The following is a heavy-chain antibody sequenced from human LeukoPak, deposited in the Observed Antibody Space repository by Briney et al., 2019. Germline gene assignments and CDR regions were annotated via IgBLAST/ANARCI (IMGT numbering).Heavy chain of an antibody. V-gene: IGHV5-51*01. CDR3: ARRSSSSHGPNYYYYMDV. D-gene: IGHD6-6*01. J-gene: IGHJ6*03. Sequence: PGESLKISCKGSGYSFTSYWIGWVRQMPGIGLEWMGIIYPGDSDTRYSPSFQGQVTISADKSISTAYLQWSSLKASDTAMYYCARRSSSSHGPNYYYYMDVWGKGTTVTVSS. CDR2: IYPGDSDT. CDR1: GYSFTSYW.